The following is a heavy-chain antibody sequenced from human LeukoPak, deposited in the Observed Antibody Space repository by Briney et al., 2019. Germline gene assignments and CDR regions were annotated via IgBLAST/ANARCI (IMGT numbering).Heavy chain of an antibody. D-gene: IGHD3-10*01. CDR1: GFTFSTCS. J-gene: IGHJ4*02. CDR2: ITSSSSYI. CDR3: ARKSDSLLVREGDC. V-gene: IGHV3-21*01. Sequence: PGGSLRLSCAASGFTFSTCSMNWVRQAPGKGLEWVSSITSSSSYIYYADSVKGRFTISRDNAKNSLYLQMNSLRAEDTAVYYCARKSDSLLVREGDCWGQGTLVTVSS.